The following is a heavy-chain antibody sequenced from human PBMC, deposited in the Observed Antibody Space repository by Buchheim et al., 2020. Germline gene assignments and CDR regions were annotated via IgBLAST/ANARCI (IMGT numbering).Heavy chain of an antibody. J-gene: IGHJ4*02. CDR3: AKGSQTASGILDY. CDR2: ISNSGGST. Sequence: EVQLLESGGGLVQPGGSLRLSYAASGFNFNGYAMSWVRQAPGKGLEWVSTISNSGGSTYYADSVKGRFTISRDNSKNTRYLQLNSLRVEDTALYYCAKGSQTASGILDYWGQGTL. CDR1: GFNFNGYA. V-gene: IGHV3-23*01. D-gene: IGHD6-13*01.